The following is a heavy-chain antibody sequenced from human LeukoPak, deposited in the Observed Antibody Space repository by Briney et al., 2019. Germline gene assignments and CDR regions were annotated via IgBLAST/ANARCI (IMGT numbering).Heavy chain of an antibody. Sequence: SETLSLTCTVSGGSISSSTYYWGWIRQPPGKGLEWIGSIYYSGSTYYNPSLKSRVTISVETSKNQFSLKLNSVTAADTAVYYCARDDVVGASTGGFDYWGQGTLVTVSS. V-gene: IGHV4-39*07. J-gene: IGHJ4*02. CDR2: IYYSGST. CDR1: GGSISSSTYY. CDR3: ARDDVVGASTGGFDY. D-gene: IGHD1-26*01.